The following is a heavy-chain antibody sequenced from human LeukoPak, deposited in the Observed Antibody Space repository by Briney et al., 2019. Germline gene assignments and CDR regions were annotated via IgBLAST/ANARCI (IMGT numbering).Heavy chain of an antibody. CDR2: IYHSGST. J-gene: IGHJ4*02. D-gene: IGHD6-6*01. CDR1: GFPFSSYS. CDR3: ARAMSIAARLQTIFDY. Sequence: RAGGSLRLSCAASGFPFSSYSMNWVRQSPGKGLEWIGEIYHSGSTNYNPSLKSRVIISVDNSKHQFSLKLSSVTAADTAVYYCARAMSIAARLQTIFDYWGQGTLVTVSS. V-gene: IGHV4-4*02.